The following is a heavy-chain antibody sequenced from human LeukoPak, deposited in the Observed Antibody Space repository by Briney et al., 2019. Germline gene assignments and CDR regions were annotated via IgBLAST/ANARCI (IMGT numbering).Heavy chain of an antibody. CDR3: AKNWDNSGYYFVDY. CDR2: IKTDGSVK. D-gene: IGHD3-22*01. Sequence: GGSLRLSCAASGFTFTSYWMSWVRQAPGKGLEWVANIKTDGSVKNYVDSVKGRFTISRDNAKTSLYLQMNSLRAEDTAVYYCAKNWDNSGYYFVDYWGQGILVTVSS. J-gene: IGHJ4*02. V-gene: IGHV3-7*01. CDR1: GFTFTSYW.